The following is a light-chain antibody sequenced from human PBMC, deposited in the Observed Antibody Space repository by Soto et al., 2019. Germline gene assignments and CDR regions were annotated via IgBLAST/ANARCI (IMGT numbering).Light chain of an antibody. CDR2: GAS. Sequence: EIVLTQSPGTLSLSPGERATLSCRASQSVSSNYLAWYQQKPGQAPRLLIYGASSRATDIPDRFSGSGSGTDFTLTVSRLEPEDFAVYYCQQYCSSPPTYAFGQGTKLEIK. CDR1: QSVSSNY. V-gene: IGKV3-20*01. J-gene: IGKJ2*01. CDR3: QQYCSSPPTYA.